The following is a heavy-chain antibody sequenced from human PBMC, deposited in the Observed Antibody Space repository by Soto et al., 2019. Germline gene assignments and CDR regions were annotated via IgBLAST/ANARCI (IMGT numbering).Heavy chain of an antibody. J-gene: IGHJ4*02. CDR3: AREHTVVVTLDY. D-gene: IGHD2-21*02. CDR2: INHSGST. V-gene: IGHV4-34*01. CDR1: GGSFSGYY. Sequence: SETLSLTCAVYGGSFSGYYWSWIRQPPGKGLEWIGEINHSGSTNYNPSLKSRVTISVDTSKNQFSLKLSSVTAADTAVYYCAREHTVVVTLDYWGQGTMVTVYS.